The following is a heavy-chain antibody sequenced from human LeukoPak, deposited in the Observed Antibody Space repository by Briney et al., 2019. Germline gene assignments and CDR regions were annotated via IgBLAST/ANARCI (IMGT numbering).Heavy chain of an antibody. D-gene: IGHD6-13*01. CDR1: GFTFSDSY. V-gene: IGHV3-11*03. CDR2: VSSRSVST. J-gene: IGHJ6*02. CDR3: TNIAAAGTWRNYYYGMDV. Sequence: GGSLRLSCAASGFTFSDSYMSWIRQPPGKGLEWVAYVSSRSVSTNYGDSVKGRFTISRDNANKSLYLQLNSLRAEDTAVYYCTNIAAAGTWRNYYYGMDVWGQGTTVTVSS.